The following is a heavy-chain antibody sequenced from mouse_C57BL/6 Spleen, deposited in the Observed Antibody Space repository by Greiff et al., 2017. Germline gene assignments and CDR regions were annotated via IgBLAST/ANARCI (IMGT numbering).Heavy chain of an antibody. CDR2: IDPSDSYT. Sequence: VQLQQSGAELVMPGASVKLSCKASGYTFTSYWMHWVKQRPGQGLEWIGEIDPSDSYTNYNQKFKGKSTLTVDKSSSTAYMQLSSLTSEDSAVYYCATVVAKDYFDYWGQGTTLTVSS. D-gene: IGHD1-1*01. CDR1: GYTFTSYW. V-gene: IGHV1-69*01. J-gene: IGHJ2*01. CDR3: ATVVAKDYFDY.